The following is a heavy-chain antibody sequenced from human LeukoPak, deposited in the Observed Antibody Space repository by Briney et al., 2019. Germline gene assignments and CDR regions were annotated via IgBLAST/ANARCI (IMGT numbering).Heavy chain of an antibody. CDR3: ARGYASNDFWSGYFLNFDY. J-gene: IGHJ4*02. Sequence: PSETLSLTCAVYGGSFSGYYWSWIRQPPGKGLEWIGEINHSGSTNYNPSLKSRVTISVDTSKNQSSLKLSSVTAADTAVYYCARGYASNDFWSGYFLNFDYWGQGTLVTVSS. D-gene: IGHD3-3*01. V-gene: IGHV4-34*01. CDR2: INHSGST. CDR1: GGSFSGYY.